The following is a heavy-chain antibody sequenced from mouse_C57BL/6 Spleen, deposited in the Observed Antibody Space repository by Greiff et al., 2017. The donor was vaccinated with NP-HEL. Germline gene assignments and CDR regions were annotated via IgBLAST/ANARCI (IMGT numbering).Heavy chain of an antibody. D-gene: IGHD2-1*01. J-gene: IGHJ4*01. V-gene: IGHV1-64*01. CDR2: IHPNSGST. CDR1: GYTFTSYW. Sequence: QVQLQQPGAELVKPGASVKLSCKASGYTFTSYWMHWVKQRPGQGLEWIGMIHPNSGSTNYNEKFKSKATLTVDKSSSTAYMQLSSLTSEDSAVYYCVVTTIYYYAMDYWGQGTSVTVSS. CDR3: VVTTIYYYAMDY.